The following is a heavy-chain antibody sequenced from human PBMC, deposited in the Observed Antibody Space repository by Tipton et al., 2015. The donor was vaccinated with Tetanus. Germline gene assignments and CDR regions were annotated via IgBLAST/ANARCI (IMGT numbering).Heavy chain of an antibody. CDR3: ARSQSSGWSRGVNWFDP. Sequence: LRLSCAVYGGSFSGYYWSWIRQPPGKGLEWIGEINHSGSTNYNPSLKSRVTISVDTSKNQFSLKLSSVTAADTAVYYCARSQSSGWSRGVNWFDPWGQGTLVTVSS. V-gene: IGHV4-34*01. CDR1: GGSFSGYY. J-gene: IGHJ5*02. D-gene: IGHD6-19*01. CDR2: INHSGST.